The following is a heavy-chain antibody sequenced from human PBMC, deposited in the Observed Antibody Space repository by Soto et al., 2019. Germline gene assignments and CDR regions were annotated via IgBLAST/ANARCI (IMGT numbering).Heavy chain of an antibody. J-gene: IGHJ6*02. CDR1: GFTFSGSA. CDR3: ARDDIPGITVATYGMDV. CDR2: IWYDSSNE. Sequence: VQLVESGGGLVQPGGSLKLSCAASGFTFSGSAMHWVRQAPGKGLEWVAVIWYDSSNEYYADSVKGRFTISRDNFKKTLYLQMNSLRAEDTAVYYCARDDIPGITVATYGMDVWGQGTTVTVSS. V-gene: IGHV3-33*08. D-gene: IGHD6-19*01.